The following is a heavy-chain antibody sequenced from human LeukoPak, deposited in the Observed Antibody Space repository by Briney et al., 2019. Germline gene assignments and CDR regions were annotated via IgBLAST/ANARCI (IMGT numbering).Heavy chain of an antibody. J-gene: IGHJ5*02. D-gene: IGHD2-21*02. CDR3: ARRRGVVTAIRLNWFDP. CDR2: INHSGST. CDR1: GGSFSGYY. V-gene: IGHV4-34*01. Sequence: SETLSLTCAVYGGSFSGYYWSWIRQPPGMGLEWIGEINHSGSTNYNPSLKSRVTISVDTSKNQFSLKLSSVTAADTAVYYCARRRGVVTAIRLNWFDPWGQGTLVTVSS.